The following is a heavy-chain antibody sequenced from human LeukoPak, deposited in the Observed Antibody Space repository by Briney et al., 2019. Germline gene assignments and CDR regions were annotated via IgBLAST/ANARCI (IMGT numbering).Heavy chain of an antibody. J-gene: IGHJ3*02. CDR2: ISYDGSNK. CDR1: GFTFSSYG. D-gene: IGHD4-11*01. Sequence: QAGGSLRLSCAASGFTFSSYGMHWVRQAPGKGLEWVAVISYDGSNKYYADSVKGRFTISRDNSKNTLYLQMNSLRAEDTAVYYCAKLPPLTVTHHVWAFDIWGQGTMVTVSS. V-gene: IGHV3-30*18. CDR3: AKLPPLTVTHHVWAFDI.